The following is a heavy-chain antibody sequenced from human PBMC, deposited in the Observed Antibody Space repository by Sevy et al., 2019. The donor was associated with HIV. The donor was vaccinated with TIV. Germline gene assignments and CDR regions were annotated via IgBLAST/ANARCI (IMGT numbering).Heavy chain of an antibody. J-gene: IGHJ5*02. CDR3: ASAPPVRSGDDSLNWLDP. CDR1: GGSISAYY. D-gene: IGHD5-12*01. V-gene: IGHV4-59*12. CDR2: IYYTGST. Sequence: SETLSLTCTVSGGSISAYYWSWLRQPPGKGLEYIGDIYYTGSTYYNPSLKSRVTISVDTSKNQFYLNLRSVTAVDTAVYYCASAPPVRSGDDSLNWLDPWGQGILVTVSS.